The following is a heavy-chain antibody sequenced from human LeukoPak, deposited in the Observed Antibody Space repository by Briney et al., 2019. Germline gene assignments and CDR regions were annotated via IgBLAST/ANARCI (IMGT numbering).Heavy chain of an antibody. D-gene: IGHD3-22*01. J-gene: IGHJ3*02. CDR1: GASISSYY. Sequence: PSETLSLTCTVSGASISSYYWSWIRQPPGKGLEWIGYIYYSGSTNYNPSLKSRVTISVDTSKNQFSLKLSSVTAADTAVYYCASLNSSGYYFAGLDAFDIWGQGTMVTVSS. CDR2: IYYSGST. CDR3: ASLNSSGYYFAGLDAFDI. V-gene: IGHV4-59*01.